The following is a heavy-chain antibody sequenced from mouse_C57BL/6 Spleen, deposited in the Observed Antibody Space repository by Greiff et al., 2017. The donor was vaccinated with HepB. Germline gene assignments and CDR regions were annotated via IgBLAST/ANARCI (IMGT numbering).Heavy chain of an antibody. J-gene: IGHJ2*01. CDR3: ARSTMVTTSGYYFDY. D-gene: IGHD2-2*01. V-gene: IGHV1-82*01. Sequence: VKLVESGPELVKPGASVKISCKASGYAFSSSWMNWVKQRPGKGLEWIGRIYPGDGDTNYNGKFKGKATLTADKSSSTAYMQLSSLTSEDSAVYFCARSTMVTTSGYYFDYWGQGTTLTVSS. CDR2: IYPGDGDT. CDR1: GYAFSSSW.